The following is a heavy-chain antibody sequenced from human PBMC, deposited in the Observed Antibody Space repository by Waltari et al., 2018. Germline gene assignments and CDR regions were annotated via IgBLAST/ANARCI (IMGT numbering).Heavy chain of an antibody. CDR3: ARDRCNSTSCLSRGAFDI. V-gene: IGHV4-4*07. Sequence: QVQLQESGPGLVKPSETLSLTCTVSGGSISSYYWSWVRQPAGKGLEWIGRIYASGSTNYNPAPRSRVTMSVDTSKNHFSLRLTSVTAADTAVYYCARDRCNSTSCLSRGAFDIWGQGTMVTVSS. CDR2: IYASGST. D-gene: IGHD2-2*01. CDR1: GGSISSYY. J-gene: IGHJ3*02.